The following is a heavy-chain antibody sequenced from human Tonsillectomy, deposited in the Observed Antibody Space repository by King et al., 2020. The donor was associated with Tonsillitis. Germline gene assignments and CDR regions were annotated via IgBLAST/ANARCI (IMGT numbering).Heavy chain of an antibody. CDR3: ARGRYYGFDN. D-gene: IGHD1-26*01. V-gene: IGHV6-1*01. Sequence: VQLQQSGPGLVKPSQTLSLTCAISGDSVSSNIVAWNWIRQSPSRGLEWLGRTYYRSKWYNEYAVSVKSRITVNPDTSKNQVSLQLNSVIPEDTAIYYCARGRYYGFDNWGHGTTVTVSS. CDR1: GDSVSSNIVA. J-gene: IGHJ3*02. CDR2: TYYRSKWYN.